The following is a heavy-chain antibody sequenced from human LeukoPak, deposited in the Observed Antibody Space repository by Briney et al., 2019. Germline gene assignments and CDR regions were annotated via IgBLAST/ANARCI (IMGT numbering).Heavy chain of an antibody. CDR3: ARDRDIAADGMEGGDAFDI. D-gene: IGHD6-13*01. J-gene: IGHJ3*02. Sequence: AETLSLTCTVSVASLSRYYWSWIRQPAGKGLEWIGRIYISDNARYNPSLKSRVTMSIDTSKKQFSLILRSVTAADTAVYYCARDRDIAADGMEGGDAFDIWGPGTLVTVS. V-gene: IGHV4-4*07. CDR2: IYISDNA. CDR1: VASLSRYY.